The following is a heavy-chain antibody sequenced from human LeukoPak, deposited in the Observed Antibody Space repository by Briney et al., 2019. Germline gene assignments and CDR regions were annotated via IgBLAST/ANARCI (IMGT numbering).Heavy chain of an antibody. CDR2: ISSSGSTI. Sequence: GGSLRLSCAASGFTFSDYYMSWTRQAPGKGLEWVSYISSSGSTIYYADSVKGRFTISRDNAKNSLYLQMNSLRAEDTAVYYCARRNGGLDYYYMDVWGKGTTVTVSS. J-gene: IGHJ6*03. CDR3: ARRNGGLDYYYMDV. V-gene: IGHV3-11*04. D-gene: IGHD1-1*01. CDR1: GFTFSDYY.